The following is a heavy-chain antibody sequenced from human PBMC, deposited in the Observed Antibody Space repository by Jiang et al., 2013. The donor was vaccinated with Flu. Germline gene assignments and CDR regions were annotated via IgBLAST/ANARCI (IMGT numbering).Heavy chain of an antibody. J-gene: IGHJ4*02. V-gene: IGHV4-39*01. D-gene: IGHD4-23*01. CDR3: ARHVNYGGNPLDY. CDR1: VGSISSSSYY. CDR2: FYYTGTT. Sequence: LLKPSETLSLTCTVSVGSISSSSYYWGWIRQPPGKGLEWIGNFYYTGTTYYNPSLKSRVTISVDTSKNQFSLKLRSVTAADTSMYYCARHVNYGGNPLDYWGQGTLVTVSS.